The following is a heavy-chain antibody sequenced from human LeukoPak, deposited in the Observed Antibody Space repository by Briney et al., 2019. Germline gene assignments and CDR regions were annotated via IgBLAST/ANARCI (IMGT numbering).Heavy chain of an antibody. V-gene: IGHV3-66*02. Sequence: PGGTLRLTCAAYGLTFTSNYMSWVRQAPGKGLEWVSEINHGGVTNYTESVTGRFTISRDNRKNTLFLQMNSLRAEDTAVYYCAREFSGSDGFFDCWGQGTLVTVSS. CDR3: AREFSGSDGFFDC. D-gene: IGHD6-19*01. CDR2: INHGGVT. CDR1: GLTFTSNY. J-gene: IGHJ4*02.